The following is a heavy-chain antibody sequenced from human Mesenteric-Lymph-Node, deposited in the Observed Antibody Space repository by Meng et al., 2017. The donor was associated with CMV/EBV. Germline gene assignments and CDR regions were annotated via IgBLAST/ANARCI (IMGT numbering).Heavy chain of an antibody. J-gene: IGHJ4*02. CDR3: ARGSSYDILTGYFDY. D-gene: IGHD3-9*01. CDR1: GGSFSGYY. CDR2: INHSGST. V-gene: IGHV4-34*01. Sequence: QVQVHSWGGGVLQPSGSLVGTCAVYGGSFSGYYWNWIRQSPEKGLEWIGEINHSGSTTYNPSFTSRIIISVDTSTNQISLNMSSVTAADTAVYYCARGSSYDILTGYFDYWGQGALVTVSS.